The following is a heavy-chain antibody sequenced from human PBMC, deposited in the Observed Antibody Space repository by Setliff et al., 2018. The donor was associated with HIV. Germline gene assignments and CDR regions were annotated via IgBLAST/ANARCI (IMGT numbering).Heavy chain of an antibody. CDR3: AREYGYSYANDAVDI. Sequence: GGSLRLSCAASGFTFSGYWMHWVRQAPGKGLVWVSRINSDGSRTSYADSVKGRFTISRDNAKNTLSLQMNSLRVEDTAVYYCAREYGYSYANDAVDIWGQGTMVTVSS. D-gene: IGHD5-18*01. J-gene: IGHJ3*02. CDR1: GFTFSGYW. CDR2: INSDGSRT. V-gene: IGHV3-74*01.